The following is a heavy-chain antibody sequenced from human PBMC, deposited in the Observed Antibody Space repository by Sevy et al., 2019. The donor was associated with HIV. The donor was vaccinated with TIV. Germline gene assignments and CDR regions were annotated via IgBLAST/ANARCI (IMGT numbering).Heavy chain of an antibody. D-gene: IGHD3-22*01. CDR3: ARHGGERHYYDSSGYFFDL. V-gene: IGHV4-39*01. CDR2: IYYSGST. Sequence: SETLSLTCTVSGGSISSSSYYWGWIRQPPGKGLEWIGSIYYSGSTYYNPSLKSRVTISVDTSKNQFSLKLSSVTAADTAVYYYARHGGERHYYDSSGYFFDLWGRGTLVTVSS. J-gene: IGHJ2*01. CDR1: GGSISSSSYY.